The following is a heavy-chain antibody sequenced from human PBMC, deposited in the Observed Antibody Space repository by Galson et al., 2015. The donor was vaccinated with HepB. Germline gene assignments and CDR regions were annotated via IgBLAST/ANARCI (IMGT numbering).Heavy chain of an antibody. CDR3: SAWNYDFWSGYYYY. Sequence: SLRLSCAASGFTFSNAWMSWVRQAPGKGLEWVGRIKSKTDGGTTDYAAPVKGRFTISRDDSKSTLYLQMNSLKTEDTAVYYCSAWNYDFWSGYYYYWGQGTLVTVSS. D-gene: IGHD3-3*01. V-gene: IGHV3-15*01. CDR2: IKSKTDGGTT. CDR1: GFTFSNAW. J-gene: IGHJ4*02.